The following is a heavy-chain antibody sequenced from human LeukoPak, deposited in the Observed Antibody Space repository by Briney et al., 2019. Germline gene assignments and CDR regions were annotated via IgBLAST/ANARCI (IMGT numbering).Heavy chain of an antibody. D-gene: IGHD2-15*01. CDR2: INHSGST. CDR3: ARRSGGGSSGLYYYMDV. J-gene: IGHJ6*03. CDR1: GGSFSGYY. Sequence: SETLSLTCAVYGGSFSGYYWSWIRQPPGKGLEWIGEINHSGSTNYNPSLKSRVPISVDTSKNQFSLNLRSVTAADTAVYYRARRSGGGSSGLYYYMDVWGKGTTVIVSS. V-gene: IGHV4-34*01.